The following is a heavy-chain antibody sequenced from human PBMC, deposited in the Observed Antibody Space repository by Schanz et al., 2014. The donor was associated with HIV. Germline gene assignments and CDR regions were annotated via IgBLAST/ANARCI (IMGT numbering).Heavy chain of an antibody. V-gene: IGHV3-30*03. Sequence: QVQLVESGGGVVQPGRSLRLSCAASGFTFSSYGMYWVRQAPGKGLEWVAVISHDGSNKHYADSVKGRFTISRDNSKNTLYLQMNNLRAEDTAVYGCARQGLRFSFWLDYWGQGTLVTVSS. J-gene: IGHJ4*02. CDR3: ARQGLRFSFWLDY. D-gene: IGHD4-17*01. CDR1: GFTFSSYG. CDR2: ISHDGSNK.